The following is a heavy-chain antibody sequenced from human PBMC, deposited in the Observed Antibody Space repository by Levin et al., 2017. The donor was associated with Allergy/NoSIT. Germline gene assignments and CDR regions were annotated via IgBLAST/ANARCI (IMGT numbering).Heavy chain of an antibody. Sequence: GGSLRLSCAASGFTFSSYGMHWVRQAPGKGLEWVAVISYDGSNKYYADSVKGRFTISRDNSKNTLYLQMNSLRAEDTAVYYCAKDGHSSSWYYYYGMDVWGQGTTVTVSS. V-gene: IGHV3-30*18. J-gene: IGHJ6*02. CDR3: AKDGHSSSWYYYYGMDV. CDR2: ISYDGSNK. D-gene: IGHD6-13*01. CDR1: GFTFSSYG.